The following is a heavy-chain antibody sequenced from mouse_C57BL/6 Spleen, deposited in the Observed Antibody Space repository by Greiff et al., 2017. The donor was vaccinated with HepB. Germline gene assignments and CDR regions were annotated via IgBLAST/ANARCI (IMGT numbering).Heavy chain of an antibody. CDR3: ARDYGNYWFAY. Sequence: QVQLQQPGAELVKPGASVKLSCKASGYTFTSYWMHWVKQRPGQGLEWIGMIHPNSGSTNYNEKFKSKATLTVDKSSSTAYMQLSSLTSEDSAVYYCARDYGNYWFAYWGQVTLVTVSA. J-gene: IGHJ3*01. CDR2: IHPNSGST. V-gene: IGHV1-64*01. CDR1: GYTFTSYW. D-gene: IGHD2-1*01.